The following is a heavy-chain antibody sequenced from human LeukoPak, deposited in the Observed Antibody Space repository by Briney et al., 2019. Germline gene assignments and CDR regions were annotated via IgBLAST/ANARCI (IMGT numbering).Heavy chain of an antibody. V-gene: IGHV4-59*01. J-gene: IGHJ5*02. CDR1: GGSISGYY. CDR3: VRSKSGTYGWFDP. CDR2: IYYTGST. Sequence: SETLSLTRTVSGGSISGYYWSWIRQPPGKGLEWIGYIYYTGSTNYTPSLKSRVTISADTSQNQFSLKVSSVTAADTAVYYCVRSKSGTYGWFDPWGQGTLVTVSS. D-gene: IGHD4-17*01.